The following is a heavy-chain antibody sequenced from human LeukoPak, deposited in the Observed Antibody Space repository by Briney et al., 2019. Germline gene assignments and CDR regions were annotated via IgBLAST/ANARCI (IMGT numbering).Heavy chain of an antibody. CDR3: AKSSSSSWPRHFDY. CDR1: GFTFSSYG. V-gene: IGHV3-30*18. CDR2: ISYDGSNK. Sequence: PGGSLRLSCAASGFTFSSYGMHWVRQAPGKGLEWVAVISYDGSNKYYADSVKGRFTISRDNSKNTLYLQMNSLRAEDTAVYYCAKSSSSSWPRHFDYWGQGTLVTVSS. D-gene: IGHD6-13*01. J-gene: IGHJ4*02.